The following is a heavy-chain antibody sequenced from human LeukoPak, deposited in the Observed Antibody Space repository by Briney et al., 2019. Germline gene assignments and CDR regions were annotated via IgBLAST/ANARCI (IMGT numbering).Heavy chain of an antibody. CDR3: AKDSHYKYCSSTSYYAYYFDY. V-gene: IGHV3-30*18. CDR2: ISYDGSNK. CDR1: GFTFSSYG. J-gene: IGHJ4*02. Sequence: GGSLRLSCAASGFTFSSYGMHWVRQAPGKGLEWVAVISYDGSNKYYADSVKGRFTISRDNSKNTLYLQMNSLRAEDTAVYYCAKDSHYKYCSSTSYYAYYFDYWGQGTLVTVSS. D-gene: IGHD2-2*01.